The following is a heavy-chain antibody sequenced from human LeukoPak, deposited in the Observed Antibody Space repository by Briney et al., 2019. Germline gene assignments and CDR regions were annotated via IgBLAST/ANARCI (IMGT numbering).Heavy chain of an antibody. CDR3: ARDRWGIDY. CDR1: GASISSSSYY. J-gene: IGHJ4*02. V-gene: IGHV4-61*01. CDR2: IYYSGST. D-gene: IGHD3-16*01. Sequence: SETLSLTCTVSGASISSSSYYWVWIRQPPGKGLEWIGYIYYSGSTNYNPSLKSRVTISVDTSKNQFSLKLSSVTAADTAVYYCARDRWGIDYWGQGTLVTVSP.